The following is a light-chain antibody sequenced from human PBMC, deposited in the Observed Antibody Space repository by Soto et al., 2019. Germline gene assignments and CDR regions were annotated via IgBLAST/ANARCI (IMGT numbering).Light chain of an antibody. CDR2: DAS. J-gene: IGKJ3*01. CDR1: QGISRA. Sequence: AIQLTQSPSSLSASVGDRVIITCRASQGISRALAWYQQKPGKAPKLLIYDASSLESEVPPRFSGSGSGTDFTLTISSLQPEDFATYYCQQFNSDPPFTFGPGIKVDIK. CDR3: QQFNSDPPFT. V-gene: IGKV1-13*02.